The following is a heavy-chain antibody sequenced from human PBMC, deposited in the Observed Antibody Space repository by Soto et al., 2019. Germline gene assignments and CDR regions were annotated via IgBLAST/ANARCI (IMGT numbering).Heavy chain of an antibody. J-gene: IGHJ4*02. D-gene: IGHD3-22*01. Sequence: GASVKVSCKTSGFTFSSSAVHWVRQARGHRLQWIGWIDVGSANTNYAQKLQGRVTMTTDTSTSTAYMELRSLRSDDTAVYYCARSIVVVPLDYWGQGTLVTVSS. CDR1: GFTFSSSA. CDR2: IDVGSANT. CDR3: ARSIVVVPLDY. V-gene: IGHV1-58*01.